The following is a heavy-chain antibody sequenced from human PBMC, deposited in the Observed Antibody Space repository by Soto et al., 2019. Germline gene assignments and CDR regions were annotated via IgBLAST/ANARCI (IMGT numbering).Heavy chain of an antibody. CDR1: GGYIGSGGFY. CDR2: ISYTGST. V-gene: IGHV4-31*03. CDR3: AREVLTPLAKASYYFDA. Sequence: PSETLSLTCTVSGGYIGSGGFYWNWIRQHPGKGLEWVGYISYTGSTYYNPSLRSRVSISVDTSENQFSLKLSSVTAADTAVYYCAREVLTPLAKASYYFDAWGRGTLVTVSS. D-gene: IGHD2-21*01. J-gene: IGHJ4*02.